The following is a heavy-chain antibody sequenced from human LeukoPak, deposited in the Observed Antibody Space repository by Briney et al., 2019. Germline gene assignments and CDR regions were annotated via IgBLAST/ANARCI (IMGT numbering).Heavy chain of an antibody. CDR2: IYYSGST. Sequence: SETLSLTCTVSGASISSYYWSWIRPPPGKGLEWIGYIYYSGSTNYNPSLKSRVTISVDTSKNQFSLKLGSVTAADTAVYYCAGQNCGGDCWVRYWGQGTLVTVSS. D-gene: IGHD2-21*02. CDR3: AGQNCGGDCWVRY. J-gene: IGHJ4*02. CDR1: GASISSYY. V-gene: IGHV4-59*01.